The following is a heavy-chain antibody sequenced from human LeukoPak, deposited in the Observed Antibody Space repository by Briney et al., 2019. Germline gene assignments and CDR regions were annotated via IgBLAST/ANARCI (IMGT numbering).Heavy chain of an antibody. J-gene: IGHJ4*02. V-gene: IGHV4-59*01. Sequence: PSETLSLTCTVSGGSISSYYWSWIWQPPGKGLEWIGYIYYSGSTNYNPSLKSRVTISVDTSKNQFSLKLSSVTAADTAVYYCARANYAVIDYWGQGTLVTVSS. CDR3: ARANYAVIDY. CDR1: GGSISSYY. D-gene: IGHD1-7*01. CDR2: IYYSGST.